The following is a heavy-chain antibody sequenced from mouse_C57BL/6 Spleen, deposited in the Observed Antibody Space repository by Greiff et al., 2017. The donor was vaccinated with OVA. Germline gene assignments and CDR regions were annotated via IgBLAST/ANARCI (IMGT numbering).Heavy chain of an antibody. CDR3: TRVEIYYDYDVWFAY. CDR1: GFTFSSYA. J-gene: IGHJ3*01. Sequence: EVKLVESGEGLVKPGGSLKLSCAASGFTFSSYAMSWVRQTPEKRLEWVAYISSGGDYIYYADTVKGRFTISRDNARNTLYLQMSSLKSEDTAMYYCTRVEIYYDYDVWFAYWGQGTLVTVSA. V-gene: IGHV5-9-1*02. CDR2: ISSGGDYI. D-gene: IGHD2-4*01.